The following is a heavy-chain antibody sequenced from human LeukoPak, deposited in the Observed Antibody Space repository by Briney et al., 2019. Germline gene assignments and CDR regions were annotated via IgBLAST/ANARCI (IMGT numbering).Heavy chain of an antibody. V-gene: IGHV4-30-2*01. J-gene: IGHJ6*02. D-gene: IGHD3-10*01. CDR3: ARGVPMDV. CDR2: IHHSGST. CDR1: GGSISSGGYS. Sequence: SETLSLTCAVSGGSISSGGYSWSWIRQPPGKGLEWIGYIHHSGSTYYNPSLKSRVTISVDRSKNQFSLKLSSVTAADTAVYYCARGVPMDVWGQGTTVTVSS.